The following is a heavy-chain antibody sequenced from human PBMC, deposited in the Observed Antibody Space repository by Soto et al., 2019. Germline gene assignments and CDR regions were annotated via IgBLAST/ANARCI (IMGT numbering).Heavy chain of an antibody. D-gene: IGHD3-9*01. CDR1: GYTFTGYY. CDR2: INPNSGGT. J-gene: IGHJ4*02. V-gene: IGHV1-2*04. CDR3: TREGDYDILTGYHYYFDY. Sequence: ASVKVSCKASGYTFTGYYMHWVRQAPGQGLEWMGWINPNSGGTNYAQKFQGWVTMTRDTSISTAYMELSRLRSDDTAVYYCTREGDYDILTGYHYYFDYWGQG.